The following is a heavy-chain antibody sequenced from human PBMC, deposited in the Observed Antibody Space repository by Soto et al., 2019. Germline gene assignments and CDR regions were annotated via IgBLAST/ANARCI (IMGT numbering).Heavy chain of an antibody. D-gene: IGHD6-6*01. V-gene: IGHV4-38-2*01. CDR1: GYSISSGYY. CDR3: AYSSSSGAFDY. CDR2: LYHSGST. Sequence: SETLSLTCAVSGYSISSGYYWGWIRQPPGKGLEWIGSLYHSGSTYYNPSLKSRVTISVDTSKNQFSLKLSSVTAADTAVYYCAYSSSSGAFDYWGQGALVTVSS. J-gene: IGHJ4*02.